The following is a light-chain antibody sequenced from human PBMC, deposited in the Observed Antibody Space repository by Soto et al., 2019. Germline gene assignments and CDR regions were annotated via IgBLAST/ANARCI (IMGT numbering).Light chain of an antibody. CDR1: SSDVGGYNY. Sequence: QSALTQPRSVSGSPGQSVTISCTGTSSDVGGYNYVSWYQQHPGKAPKLMIYDVSKRPSGVPDRFSGSKSGNTASLTISGLQAEDEADYYCCSYAGSYTRVFGGGNKLNVL. CDR3: CSYAGSYTRV. CDR2: DVS. J-gene: IGLJ2*01. V-gene: IGLV2-11*01.